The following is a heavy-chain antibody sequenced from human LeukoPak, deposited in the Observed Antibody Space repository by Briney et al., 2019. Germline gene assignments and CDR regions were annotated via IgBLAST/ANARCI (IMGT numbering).Heavy chain of an antibody. V-gene: IGHV3-64*01. D-gene: IGHD5-12*01. Sequence: GGSLRLSCAASGFTFSSYAMHWVRQAPGKGLEYVSAISSNGGSTYYASSVKGRFTISRDNSKNTLYLQMGSLRAEDMAVYYCARAKPLGGYVKYYYYGMDVWGQGTTVTVSS. CDR3: ARAKPLGGYVKYYYYGMDV. J-gene: IGHJ6*02. CDR1: GFTFSSYA. CDR2: ISSNGGST.